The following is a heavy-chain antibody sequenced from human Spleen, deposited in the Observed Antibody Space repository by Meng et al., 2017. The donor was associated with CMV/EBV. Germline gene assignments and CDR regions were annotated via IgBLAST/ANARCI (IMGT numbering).Heavy chain of an antibody. V-gene: IGHV3-30*02. CDR3: AKWDHYYGMDV. D-gene: IGHD1-26*01. CDR2: IWYDGSNK. Sequence: GESLKISCAASGFTFSSYGMHWVRQAPGKGLEWVAVIWYDGSNKYYADSVKGRFTISRDNSKNTLYLQMNSLRAEDTAVYYCAKWDHYYGMDVWGQGTTVTVSS. J-gene: IGHJ6*02. CDR1: GFTFSSYG.